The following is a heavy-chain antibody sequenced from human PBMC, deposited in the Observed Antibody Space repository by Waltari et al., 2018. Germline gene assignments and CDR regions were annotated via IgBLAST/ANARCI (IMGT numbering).Heavy chain of an antibody. V-gene: IGHV1-2*02. CDR1: GYTFTGYY. D-gene: IGHD3-10*01. CDR2: INPNSGGT. J-gene: IGHJ6*02. Sequence: QVQLVQSGAEVKKPGASVKVSCKASGYTFTGYYMHWVRQPPGQGLEWMGWINPNSGGTNYAQKFQGRVTMTRDTSISTAYMELSRLRSDDTAVYYCARDLLVVRGSSYYYYYGMDVWGQGTTVTVSS. CDR3: ARDLLVVRGSSYYYYYGMDV.